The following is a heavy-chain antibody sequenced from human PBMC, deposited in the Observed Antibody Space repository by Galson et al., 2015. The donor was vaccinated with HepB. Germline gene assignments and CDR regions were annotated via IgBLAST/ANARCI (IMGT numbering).Heavy chain of an antibody. D-gene: IGHD2-2*01. CDR2: ISSSSSYI. CDR1: GFTFSSYS. Sequence: SLRLSCAASGFTFSSYSMDWVRQAPGKGLEWVSSISSSSSYIYYADSVKGRFTISRDNAKNSLYLQMNSLRAEDTAVYYCAREGAVVVPAATNWFDPWGQGALVTVSS. V-gene: IGHV3-21*01. J-gene: IGHJ5*02. CDR3: AREGAVVVPAATNWFDP.